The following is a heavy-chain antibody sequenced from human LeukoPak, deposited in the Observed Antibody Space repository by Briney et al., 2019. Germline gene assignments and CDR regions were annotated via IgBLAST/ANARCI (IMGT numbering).Heavy chain of an antibody. D-gene: IGHD3-10*01. CDR2: MYHSGGT. V-gene: IGHV4-38-2*01. J-gene: IGHJ6*03. Sequence: SETLSLTCAVSGYSISSGYYWGWLRQPPGKGLEWIGSMYHSGGTYYNPSLKSRVTISVATSKNQFSLKLSSVTAADTAMYYCARSGSYYYYMDVWGQGTTVTVSS. CDR3: ARSGSYYYYMDV. CDR1: GYSISSGYY.